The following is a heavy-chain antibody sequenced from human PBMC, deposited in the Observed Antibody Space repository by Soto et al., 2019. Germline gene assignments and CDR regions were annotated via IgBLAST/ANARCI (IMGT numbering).Heavy chain of an antibody. Sequence: LRLSCAASGFTFTSYGMHWVRQAPGKGLEWMALILHDGSAEYYADSVKGRFTISRDNSKNTLYLQMNSLRAEDTAVYYCARSRDGYSFYFYYGMDGCGQGTTLTVSS. D-gene: IGHD4-4*01. J-gene: IGHJ6*02. CDR3: ARSRDGYSFYFYYGMDG. CDR1: GFTFTSYG. CDR2: ILHDGSAE. V-gene: IGHV3-30*03.